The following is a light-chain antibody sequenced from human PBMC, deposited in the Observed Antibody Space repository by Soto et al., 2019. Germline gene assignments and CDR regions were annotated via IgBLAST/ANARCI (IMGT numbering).Light chain of an antibody. CDR3: QQSDHVPF. J-gene: IGKJ4*01. V-gene: IGKV1-33*01. CDR2: DAS. Sequence: DIQMTQSPSSLSASVGDRVTITCRASQDMKYYLNWYQHKPGKAPKLLIYDASFLETGVPPRFSGSGSGTDFTFTITSLQPEDIATYYCQQSDHVPFFGGGTKVEIK. CDR1: QDMKYY.